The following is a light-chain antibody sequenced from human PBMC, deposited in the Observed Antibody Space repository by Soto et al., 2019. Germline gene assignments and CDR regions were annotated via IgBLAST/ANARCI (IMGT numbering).Light chain of an antibody. Sequence: QSALTQPASVSWSPGQSITISCTGTSSDVGGYNDVSWYQQHPGKAPKLMISEVSNRPSGVSNHFSGSKSGNTASLTISGLQAEDEAGYYCSSYTSGSTLLVFGGGTKLTVL. J-gene: IGLJ2*01. CDR3: SSYTSGSTLLV. CDR1: SSDVGGYND. CDR2: EVS. V-gene: IGLV2-14*01.